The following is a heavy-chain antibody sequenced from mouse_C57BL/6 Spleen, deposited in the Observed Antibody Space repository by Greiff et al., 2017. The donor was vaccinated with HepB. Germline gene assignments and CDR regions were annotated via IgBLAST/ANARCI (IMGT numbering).Heavy chain of an antibody. D-gene: IGHD1-1*01. CDR1: GYTFTDYE. CDR2: IDPETGGT. V-gene: IGHV1-15*01. J-gene: IGHJ2*01. CDR3: TRFPVTTVVERDFDY. Sequence: QVHVKQSGAELVRPGASVTLSCKASGYTFTDYEMHWVKQTPVHGLEWIGAIDPETGGTAYNQKFKGKAILTADKTSSTAYMELRSLTSEDSSVYYCTRFPVTTVVERDFDYWGQGTTLTVSS.